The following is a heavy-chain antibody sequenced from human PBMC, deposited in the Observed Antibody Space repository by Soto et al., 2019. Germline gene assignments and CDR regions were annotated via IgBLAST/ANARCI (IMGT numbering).Heavy chain of an antibody. V-gene: IGHV5-51*01. J-gene: IGHJ5*02. CDR3: ARRKSYAPDFDP. D-gene: IGHD3-16*01. CDR1: RDTFNTYW. CDR2: IDPTDFDT. Sequence: GESLKISCKGSRDTFNTYWIGWVRQMPGKGPEWMGIIDPTDFDTVYNPSLQGRVSISVDKSIGTAYLQWSSLKASDTAMYYCARRKSYAPDFDPWGNGTRVTVSS.